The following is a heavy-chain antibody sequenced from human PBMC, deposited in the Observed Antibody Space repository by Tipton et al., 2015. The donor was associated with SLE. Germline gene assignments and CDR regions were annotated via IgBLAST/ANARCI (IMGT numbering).Heavy chain of an antibody. CDR1: GDAINRRNYY. V-gene: IGHV4-39*07. Sequence: LRLSCTVSGDAINRRNYYWDWIRQPPGKGLEWIGTVYYGGSFYYNPSLQSRVTISIATSKNQFSLRLTSVTAADTAVYFCARGVYYGFWSAYYNEEGSKTYYFDSWGQGTLVTVSS. CDR3: ARGVYYGFWSAYYNEEGSKTYYFDS. D-gene: IGHD3-3*01. CDR2: VYYGGSF. J-gene: IGHJ4*02.